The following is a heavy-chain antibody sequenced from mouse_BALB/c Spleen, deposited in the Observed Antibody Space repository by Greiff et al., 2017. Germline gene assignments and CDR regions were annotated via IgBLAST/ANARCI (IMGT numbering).Heavy chain of an antibody. J-gene: IGHJ2*01. D-gene: IGHD1-1*01. V-gene: IGHV1-7*01. Sequence: QVQLQQSGAELAKPGASVKMSCKASGYTFTSYWMHWVKQRPGQGLEWIGYINPSTGYTEYNQKFKDKATLTADKSSSTAYMQLSSLTSEDSAVYYCARGIYGSSRYFVYWGQGTTLTVSS. CDR1: GYTFTSYW. CDR2: INPSTGYT. CDR3: ARGIYGSSRYFVY.